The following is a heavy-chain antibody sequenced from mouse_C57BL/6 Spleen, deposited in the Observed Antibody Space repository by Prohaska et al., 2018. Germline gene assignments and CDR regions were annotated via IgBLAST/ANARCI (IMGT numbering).Heavy chain of an antibody. V-gene: IGHV4-1*01. J-gene: IGHJ1*03. CDR2: INPDSSTI. D-gene: IGHD4-1*01. CDR1: GIDFSRYW. Sequence: EVKLLQSGGGLVQPGGSLKLSCAASGIDFSRYWMIWVRRAPGKGLEWIGEINPDSSTINYAPSLKDKFIISRDNAKNTLYLQMSKVRSEDTALYYCTRRRTGYWYFDVWGTGTTVTVSS. CDR3: TRRRTGYWYFDV.